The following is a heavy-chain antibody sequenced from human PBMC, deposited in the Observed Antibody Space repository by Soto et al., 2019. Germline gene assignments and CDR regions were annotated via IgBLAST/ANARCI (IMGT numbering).Heavy chain of an antibody. CDR2: ISYSGST. J-gene: IGHJ4*02. CDR1: GGSISSGGYY. Sequence: PSETLSLTCTVSGGSISSGGYYWSWIRQHPGTGLEWIGHISYSGSTYYNTSLKSRVTISVDRSKNQFSLKLSSVTAADTAVYYCARGGSSGWYPVYFDYWGQGTLVTVS. V-gene: IGHV4-30-4*01. D-gene: IGHD6-19*01. CDR3: ARGGSSGWYPVYFDY.